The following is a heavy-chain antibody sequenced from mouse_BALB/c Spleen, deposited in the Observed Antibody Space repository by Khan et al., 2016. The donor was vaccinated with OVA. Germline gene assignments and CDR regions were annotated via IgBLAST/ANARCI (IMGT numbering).Heavy chain of an antibody. V-gene: IGHV1-15*01. CDR2: IDPKTGVT. CDR3: TRSTFAY. Sequence: QVRLQQSGAELVIPFSSFTLSCNSSCYTFPDYELHWVKQTPVHGLEWIGVIDPKTGVTAYNQKFKGKATLTADKSSSTAYMELRSLTSEDSAVYYCTRSTFAYWGQGTLVTVSA. J-gene: IGHJ3*01. CDR1: CYTFPDYE.